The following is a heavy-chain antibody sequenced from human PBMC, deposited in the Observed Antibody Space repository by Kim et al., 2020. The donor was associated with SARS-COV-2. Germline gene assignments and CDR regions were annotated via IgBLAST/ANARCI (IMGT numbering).Heavy chain of an antibody. J-gene: IGHJ4*02. Sequence: GGSLRLSCAASGFTFSSYSMNWVRQAPGKGLEWVSSISSSSSYIYYADSVKGRFTISRDNAKNSLYLQMNSLRAEDTAVYYCARDGLSEGSWYADDLFDYWGQGTLVTVSS. V-gene: IGHV3-21*01. D-gene: IGHD6-13*01. CDR3: ARDGLSEGSWYADDLFDY. CDR1: GFTFSSYS. CDR2: ISSSSSYI.